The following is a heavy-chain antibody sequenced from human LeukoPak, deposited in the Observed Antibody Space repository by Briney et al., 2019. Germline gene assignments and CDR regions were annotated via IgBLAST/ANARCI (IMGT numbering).Heavy chain of an antibody. CDR3: ARAPPDTAMVKYYYGMDV. CDR2: INPNSGGT. V-gene: IGHV1-2*04. J-gene: IGHJ6*02. Sequence: GASVKVFCKASGYTFTGYYMHWVRQAPGQGLEWMGWINPNSGGTNYAQKFQGWVTMTRDTSISTAYMELSRLRSDDTAVYYCARAPPDTAMVKYYYGMDVWGQGTTVTVSS. D-gene: IGHD5-18*01. CDR1: GYTFTGYY.